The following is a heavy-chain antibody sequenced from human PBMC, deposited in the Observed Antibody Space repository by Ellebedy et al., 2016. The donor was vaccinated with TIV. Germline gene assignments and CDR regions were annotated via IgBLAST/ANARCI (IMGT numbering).Heavy chain of an antibody. Sequence: GESLKISCAASGFTFSSYNMNWVRQAPGKGLEWLSYISRSSTTILYAGSVKGRFTISRDNAKSSLYLQMISLRDEDTAVYYCARDKGATAHDGRPDDAFDIWGQGTMVTVS. CDR1: GFTFSSYN. CDR2: ISRSSTTI. J-gene: IGHJ3*02. V-gene: IGHV3-48*02. D-gene: IGHD3-22*01. CDR3: ARDKGATAHDGRPDDAFDI.